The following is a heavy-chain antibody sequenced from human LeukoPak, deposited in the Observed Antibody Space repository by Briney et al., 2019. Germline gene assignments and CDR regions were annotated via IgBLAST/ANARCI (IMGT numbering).Heavy chain of an antibody. D-gene: IGHD2-15*01. CDR1: GFTLRGYS. V-gene: IGHV3-21*01. Sequence: GGSPRLSCAASGFTLRGYSMNWVRQAPGKGLEWVSTITSSSDYILYADSVKGRFTISRDNAKNSLSLLMNSLRAEDTAVYYCARKYCSGNTCYYFDYWGQGTLVTVSS. CDR2: ITSSSDYI. CDR3: ARKYCSGNTCYYFDY. J-gene: IGHJ4*02.